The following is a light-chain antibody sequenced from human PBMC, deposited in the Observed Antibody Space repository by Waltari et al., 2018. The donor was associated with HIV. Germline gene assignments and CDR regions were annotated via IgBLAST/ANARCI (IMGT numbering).Light chain of an antibody. CDR3: YSTDRSGNQWV. CDR2: EDT. V-gene: IGLV3-10*01. CDR1: ELPRKY. Sequence: SYELTQPPSVSVSPGQTARITCSGDELPRKYSYWYQQKSGQTPHLVIYEDTKRPSGIPQLFSGSSSATMATLTLIAAQVYDEAYSYCYSTDRSGNQWVFGGETKLSVL. J-gene: IGLJ3*02.